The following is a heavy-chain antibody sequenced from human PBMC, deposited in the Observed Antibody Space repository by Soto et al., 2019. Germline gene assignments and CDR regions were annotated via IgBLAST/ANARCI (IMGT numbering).Heavy chain of an antibody. CDR2: ISYGGVNK. D-gene: IGHD3-22*01. CDR3: AREEFEDGRGHFDY. Sequence: QVQLVESGGGVVQPGGSLRLSCAASGFTFSTSVMHWVRQAPGKGLEWMAIISYGGVNKYYADSVKGRFTISRDISETTLYLQRTSLRTEDTAVYYCAREEFEDGRGHFDYWGQGTLVSVSS. J-gene: IGHJ4*02. CDR1: GFTFSTSV. V-gene: IGHV3-30-3*01.